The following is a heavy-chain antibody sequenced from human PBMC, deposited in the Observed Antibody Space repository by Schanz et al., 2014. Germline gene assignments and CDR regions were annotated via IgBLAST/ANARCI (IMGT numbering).Heavy chain of an antibody. V-gene: IGHV3-13*01. D-gene: IGHD5-12*01. Sequence: QLVGSGGGLVKPGGSLRLSCAASGFTLSNSDMHWVRQGTGKGLEWVSTIGYLGDTYYPDSVKDRFTVSRDIGQNSLYLQMISLRTEDTAVYYFASPSGYSDYGTCFDFWGQGTLVTVSS. CDR1: GFTLSNSD. J-gene: IGHJ4*02. CDR2: IGYLGDT. CDR3: ASPSGYSDYGTCFDF.